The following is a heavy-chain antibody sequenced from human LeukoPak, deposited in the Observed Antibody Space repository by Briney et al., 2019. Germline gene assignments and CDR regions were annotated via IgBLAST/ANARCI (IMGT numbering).Heavy chain of an antibody. CDR2: IIPLLGIA. J-gene: IGHJ4*02. Sequence: SVKLSCKPSGHTFSSYTICWVRQAPGQGLEWMGRIIPLLGIANYAQKFQGTVTITADKSTSTAYMKLSSLRSEDTAVYYCARENYYYDSSGYSAYFDYWGQGTLVTVSS. CDR1: GHTFSSYT. CDR3: ARENYYYDSSGYSAYFDY. D-gene: IGHD3-22*01. V-gene: IGHV1-69*04.